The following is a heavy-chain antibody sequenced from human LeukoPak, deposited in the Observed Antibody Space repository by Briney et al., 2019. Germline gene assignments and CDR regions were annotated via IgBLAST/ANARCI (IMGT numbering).Heavy chain of an antibody. CDR2: IIPIFGTA. CDR3: ARDAPWYGDYEDFGY. Sequence: SVKVCCKASGGTFSSYAISWVRPAPGQGLVWMRGIIPIFGTANYAQKFQGRVTITTDESTSTAYMQPSSLRSEDTAVYYCARDAPWYGDYEDFGYWGQGTLVTVSS. D-gene: IGHD4-17*01. J-gene: IGHJ4*02. CDR1: GGTFSSYA. V-gene: IGHV1-69*05.